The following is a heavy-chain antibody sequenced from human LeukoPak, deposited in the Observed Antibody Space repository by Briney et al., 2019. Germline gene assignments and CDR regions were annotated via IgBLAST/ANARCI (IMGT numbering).Heavy chain of an antibody. CDR3: ARHYSSGTYPLDY. Sequence: SETLSLTCAVSSGSISGSYWSWIRQPPGKGLEWIGHIYYTGSTNYNPSFKSRVTMSLDRSKNQFSLKVRSVTAADTAVYYCARHYSSGTYPLDYWGQGNLVTVSS. J-gene: IGHJ4*02. D-gene: IGHD3-10*01. CDR2: IYYTGST. V-gene: IGHV4-59*08. CDR1: SGSISGSY.